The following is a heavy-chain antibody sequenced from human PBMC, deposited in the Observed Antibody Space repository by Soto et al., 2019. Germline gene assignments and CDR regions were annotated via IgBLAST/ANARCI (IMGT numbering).Heavy chain of an antibody. Sequence: PGGSLRLSCAASGFTFSSYAMSWVRQAPGKGLEWVSVISGSGGSTYYADSVKGRFTISRDNSKNTLYLQMNSLRAEDTAVYYCAKDRAAAGGKPYNWFDPWGQGTLVTVSS. CDR2: ISGSGGST. CDR3: AKDRAAAGGKPYNWFDP. J-gene: IGHJ5*02. CDR1: GFTFSSYA. V-gene: IGHV3-23*01. D-gene: IGHD6-13*01.